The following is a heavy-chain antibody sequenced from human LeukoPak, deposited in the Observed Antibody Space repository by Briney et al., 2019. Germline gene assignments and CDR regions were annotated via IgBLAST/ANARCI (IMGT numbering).Heavy chain of an antibody. CDR1: GFTFSSYW. D-gene: IGHD1-26*01. J-gene: IGHJ4*02. V-gene: IGHV3-7*03. CDR3: AKYSGSYYYPPNWDS. CDR2: IKQDGSEK. Sequence: GGSLRLSCAASGFTFSSYWMSWVRQAPGKGLEWVANIKQDGSEKYYVDSVKGRFTLSRDYPKNTLYLQMNSLRAEDTAVYFCAKYSGSYYYPPNWDSWGQGTLVTVSS.